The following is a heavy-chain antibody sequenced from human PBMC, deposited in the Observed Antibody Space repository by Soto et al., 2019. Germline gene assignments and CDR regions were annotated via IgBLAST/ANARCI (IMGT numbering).Heavy chain of an antibody. J-gene: IGHJ4*02. CDR2: IYYSGST. CDR3: AGQIYYDFWSGYYPGAPQNFDY. V-gene: IGHV4-39*01. Sequence: PSETLSLTCTVSGGSISSSSYYWGWIRQPPGKGLEWIGSIYYSGSTYYNPSLKSRVTISVDTSKNQFSLKLSSVTAADTAVYYCAGQIYYDFWSGYYPGAPQNFDYWGQGTLVTVSS. CDR1: GGSISSSSYY. D-gene: IGHD3-3*01.